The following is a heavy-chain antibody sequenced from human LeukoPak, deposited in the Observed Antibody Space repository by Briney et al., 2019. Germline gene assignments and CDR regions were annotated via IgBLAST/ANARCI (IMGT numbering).Heavy chain of an antibody. J-gene: IGHJ4*02. CDR3: IGSGGWPGY. CDR1: GFTFSCYW. Sequence: GGSLRLSCAASGFTFSCYWMHWVRQAPGKGLVWVSRIASDGSTVYADSVKGRFTISRDNAKDTVYLQMNSLRVEDTAVYYCIGSGGWPGYWGQGTLVTVSS. CDR2: IASDGST. D-gene: IGHD1-26*01. V-gene: IGHV3-74*01.